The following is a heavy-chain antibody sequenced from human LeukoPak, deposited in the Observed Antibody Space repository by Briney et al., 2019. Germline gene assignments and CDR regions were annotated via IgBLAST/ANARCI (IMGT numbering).Heavy chain of an antibody. V-gene: IGHV4-31*03. Sequence: SETLSLACTVSGGSISSGGYYWSWIRQHPGKGLEWIGYIYYSGSTYYNPSLQSRVTISLDTSNDHFSLKVRSVTAADTAVYFCARGLAHGGIANWFDPWGQGTLVTVAS. CDR1: GGSISSGGYY. CDR2: IYYSGST. CDR3: ARGLAHGGIANWFDP. J-gene: IGHJ5*02. D-gene: IGHD2-21*01.